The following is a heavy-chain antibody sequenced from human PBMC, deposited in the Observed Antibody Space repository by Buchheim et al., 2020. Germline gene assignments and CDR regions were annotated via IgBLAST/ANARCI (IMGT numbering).Heavy chain of an antibody. V-gene: IGHV3-66*01. J-gene: IGHJ4*02. Sequence: EVQLVESGGGLVQPGGSLRLSCAASGFTVSSNYMSWVRQAPGKGLEWVSVIYSGGSTYYADSVKGRFTISRDNSKNTLYLQMNSLRAEDTAVHYCAREEDYYDSSGQPLWGQGTL. D-gene: IGHD3-22*01. CDR1: GFTVSSNY. CDR3: AREEDYYDSSGQPL. CDR2: IYSGGST.